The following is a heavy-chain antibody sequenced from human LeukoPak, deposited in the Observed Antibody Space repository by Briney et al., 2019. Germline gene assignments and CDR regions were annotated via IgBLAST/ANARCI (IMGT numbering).Heavy chain of an antibody. D-gene: IGHD3-10*01. CDR2: ISAYNGDT. V-gene: IGHV1-18*01. J-gene: IGHJ3*02. CDR1: GYTFSNYG. CDR3: ARATQWFGELLNAFDI. Sequence: ASVKVSCKASGYTFSNYGISWVRQAPGQGLEWMGWISAYNGDTDYAQKFQGRVTITRDTSASTAYMELSSLRSEDTAVYYCARATQWFGELLNAFDIWGQGTMVTASS.